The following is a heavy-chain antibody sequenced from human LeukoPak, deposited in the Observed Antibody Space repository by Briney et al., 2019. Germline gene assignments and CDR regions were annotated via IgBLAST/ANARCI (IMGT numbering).Heavy chain of an antibody. Sequence: ASVTVSCKASGYTFTGYYMHWVRQAPGQGLEWMGWINPNSGGTNYAQKFQGRVTMTRDTSISTAYMELSRLRSDDTAVYYCARAHFPGDYFDYWGQGTLVTVSS. D-gene: IGHD3-3*02. CDR2: INPNSGGT. J-gene: IGHJ4*02. V-gene: IGHV1-2*02. CDR3: ARAHFPGDYFDY. CDR1: GYTFTGYY.